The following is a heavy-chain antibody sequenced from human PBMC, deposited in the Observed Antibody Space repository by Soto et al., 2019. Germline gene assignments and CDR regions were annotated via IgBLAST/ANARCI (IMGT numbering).Heavy chain of an antibody. D-gene: IGHD3-16*01. CDR2: IDPSDSYT. J-gene: IGHJ6*02. CDR1: GYSFTSYW. CDR3: ARLTRGEYGMDV. V-gene: IGHV5-10-1*04. Sequence: PGESLKISCKGSGYSFTSYWINWVRQMPGKGLEWMGRIDPSDSYTNYSPSFQGQVTISADKSISTAYLQWSSLKASDTAMYYCARLTRGEYGMDVWGQGTKVTVSS.